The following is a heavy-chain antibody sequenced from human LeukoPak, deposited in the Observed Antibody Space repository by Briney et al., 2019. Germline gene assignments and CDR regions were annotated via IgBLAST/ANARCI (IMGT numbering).Heavy chain of an antibody. CDR1: GFTFSSYA. V-gene: IGHV3-23*01. CDR3: AKEMGPATAIHFDY. D-gene: IGHD2-2*02. J-gene: IGHJ4*02. CDR2: ISISGGRT. Sequence: PGGSLRLSCAASGFTFSSYAMSWVRQAPGKGLEWVSVISISGGRTYSADSVKGRFTISRDNSKNTLYLQMNSLRVEDTAVYYCAKEMGPATAIHFDYRGQGTLVTVSS.